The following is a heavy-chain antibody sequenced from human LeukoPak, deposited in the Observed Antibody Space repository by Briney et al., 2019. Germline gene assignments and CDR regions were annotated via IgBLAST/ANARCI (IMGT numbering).Heavy chain of an antibody. J-gene: IGHJ2*01. V-gene: IGHV3-21*01. D-gene: IGHD6-13*01. CDR3: ARVYYSSSYDYWYFDL. CDR1: GFTFSSYS. Sequence: PGGSLRLSCAASGFTFSSYSMNWVRQAPGKGLEWVSCISSSSSYIYYADSVKGRFTISRDNAKNSLYLQKNSLRAEDTAVYYCARVYYSSSYDYWYFDLWGRGTLVTVSS. CDR2: ISSSSSYI.